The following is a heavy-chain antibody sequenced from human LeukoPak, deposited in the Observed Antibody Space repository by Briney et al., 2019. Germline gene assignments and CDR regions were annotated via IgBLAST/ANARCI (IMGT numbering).Heavy chain of an antibody. D-gene: IGHD2-2*02. V-gene: IGHV4-59*08. J-gene: IGHJ3*02. CDR3: ARHPNIVVVPAAIALDAFDI. CDR1: GGSLSSFY. Sequence: SETLFLTCTVSGGSLSSFYWRWIREPPREGMEWIGYIFNSGSTNYNPSLKSRVTISVDTSKNQFSLKLSSVTAADTAAYYCARHPNIVVVPAAIALDAFDIWGQGTMVTVSS. CDR2: IFNSGST.